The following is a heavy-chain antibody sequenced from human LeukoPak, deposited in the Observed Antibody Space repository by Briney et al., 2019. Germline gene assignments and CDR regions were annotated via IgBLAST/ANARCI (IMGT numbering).Heavy chain of an antibody. V-gene: IGHV1-2*02. D-gene: IGHD2-8*02. J-gene: IGHJ5*02. CDR1: GYTFTGYY. CDR2: INPNSGGT. CDR3: AKPPPGSGGGRVLGHCFAP. Sequence: ASVKVSCKASGYTFTGYYMHWVRQAPGQGLEWMGWINPNSGGTNYAQKFQGRVTMTRDTSISTAYMELSRLRSDDTAVYYCAKPPPGSGGGRVLGHCFAPGGQETVVTVSS.